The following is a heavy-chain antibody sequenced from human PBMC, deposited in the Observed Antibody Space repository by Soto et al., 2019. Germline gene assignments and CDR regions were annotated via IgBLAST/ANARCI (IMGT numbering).Heavy chain of an antibody. D-gene: IGHD6-19*01. Sequence: GGSLRLSCAASGFTFSSYGMHWVRQAPGKGLEWVAVIWYDGSNKYYADSVKGRFTISRDNSKNTLYLQMNSLRAEDTAVYYCARDENSSGWHHIDYWGQGTLFTVSS. J-gene: IGHJ4*02. CDR2: IWYDGSNK. CDR1: GFTFSSYG. CDR3: ARDENSSGWHHIDY. V-gene: IGHV3-33*01.